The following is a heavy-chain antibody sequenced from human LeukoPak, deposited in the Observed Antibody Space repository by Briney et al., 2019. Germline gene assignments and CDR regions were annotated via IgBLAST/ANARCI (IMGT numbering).Heavy chain of an antibody. CDR1: GFTFSSYA. V-gene: IGHV3-23*01. CDR3: AKVLVPGSGYYSEAD. Sequence: GGSLRLSCAASGFTFSSYAMSWVRQAPGKGLEWVSAISGSGGSTYYADSVKGRFTISRDNSKNTLYLQMNSLRAEDTAVYYCAKVLVPGSGYYSEADWGQGTLVSVSS. D-gene: IGHD5-12*01. J-gene: IGHJ4*02. CDR2: ISGSGGST.